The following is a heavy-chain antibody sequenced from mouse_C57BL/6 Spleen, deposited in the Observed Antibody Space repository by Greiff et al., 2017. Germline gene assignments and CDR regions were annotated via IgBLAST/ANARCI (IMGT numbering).Heavy chain of an antibody. D-gene: IGHD1-1*01. V-gene: IGHV5-16*01. CDR1: GFTFSDYY. Sequence: EVQVVESEGGLVQPGSSMKLSCTASGFTFSDYYMAWVRQVPEKGLEWVANINYDGSSTYYLDSLKSRFIISRDNAKNILYLQMSSLKSEDTATYYCARDRDGSRYFDYWGQGTTLTVSS. J-gene: IGHJ2*01. CDR2: INYDGSST. CDR3: ARDRDGSRYFDY.